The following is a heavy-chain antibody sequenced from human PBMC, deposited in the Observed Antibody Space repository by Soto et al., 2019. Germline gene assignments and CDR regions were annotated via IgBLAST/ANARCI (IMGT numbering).Heavy chain of an antibody. J-gene: IGHJ4*02. CDR2: IGGSGGST. CDR1: GFTFSTYG. CDR3: ATREIAAAGSLFFDY. D-gene: IGHD6-13*01. Sequence: EVPLLQSGGGLVQPGGSLRLSCAASGFTFSTYGMSWVRQAPGKGLEWVSSIGGSGGSTYYADSVKGRFTISRDNSKNTLLVQMNSLRAEDKAVYYCATREIAAAGSLFFDYWGQGSLVTVAS. V-gene: IGHV3-23*01.